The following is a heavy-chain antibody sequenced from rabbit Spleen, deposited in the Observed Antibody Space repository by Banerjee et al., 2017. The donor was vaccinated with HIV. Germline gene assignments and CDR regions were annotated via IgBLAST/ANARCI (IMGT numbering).Heavy chain of an antibody. Sequence: QSLEESGGDLVKPGASLTLTCTASGVSFSSSSYMCWVRQAPGKGLELIACIYASNGKTWYASWVNGRFSISRSTSLSTVTLQMTSLTAADTATYFCARGVNGDGDYFNLWGPGTLVTVS. CDR3: ARGVNGDGDYFNL. CDR2: IYASNGKT. J-gene: IGHJ4*01. D-gene: IGHD2-1*01. CDR1: GVSFSSSSY. V-gene: IGHV1S43*01.